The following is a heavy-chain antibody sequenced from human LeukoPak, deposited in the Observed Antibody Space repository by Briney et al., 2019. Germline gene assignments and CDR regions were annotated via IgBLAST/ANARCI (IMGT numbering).Heavy chain of an antibody. V-gene: IGHV4-39*07. CDR3: ARDNWDGTFFYSGMDV. Sequence: SETLSLTCTVSGGSISTYYWGWIRHPPGKGLEWIGSIYYTGSSYYNPSLESRVTISVDTSKNQFSLKLSSVTTADTAVYYCARDNWDGTFFYSGMDVWGQGTTVTVSS. CDR1: GGSISTYY. D-gene: IGHD7-27*01. J-gene: IGHJ6*02. CDR2: IYYTGSS.